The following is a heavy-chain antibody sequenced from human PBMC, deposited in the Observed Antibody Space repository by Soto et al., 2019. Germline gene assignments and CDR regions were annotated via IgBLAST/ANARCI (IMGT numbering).Heavy chain of an antibody. CDR1: GGTFSSYA. J-gene: IGHJ5*02. CDR3: AIAAAGIRWFDP. Sequence: GASVKVSCKVSGGTFSSYAISWVRQAPGQGLEWMGGAIPIFGTANYAQKFQGRVTITADESTSTAYMELSSLRSEDTAVYYCAIAAAGIRWFDPWGQGTLVTVSS. D-gene: IGHD6-13*01. CDR2: AIPIFGTA. V-gene: IGHV1-69*13.